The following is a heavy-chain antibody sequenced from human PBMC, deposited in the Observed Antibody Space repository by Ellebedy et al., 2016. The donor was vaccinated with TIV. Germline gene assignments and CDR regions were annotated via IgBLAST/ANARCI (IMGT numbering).Heavy chain of an antibody. CDR2: INHSGST. Sequence: ESLKISCAASGFTFSSYAMSWIRQPPGKGLEWIGEINHSGSTNYNPSLKSRVTISVDTSKNQFSLKLSSVTAADTAVYYCAGVVIRYYYGMDVWGQGTTVTVSS. D-gene: IGHD3-22*01. CDR1: GFTFSSYA. J-gene: IGHJ6*02. CDR3: AGVVIRYYYGMDV. V-gene: IGHV4-34*08.